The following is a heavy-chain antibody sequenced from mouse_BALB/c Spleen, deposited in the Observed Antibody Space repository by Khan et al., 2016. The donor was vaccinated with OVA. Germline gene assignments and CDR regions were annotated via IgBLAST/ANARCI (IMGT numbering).Heavy chain of an antibody. CDR2: INPRSG. D-gene: IGHD2-14*01. J-gene: IGHJ4*01. V-gene: IGHV1-4*01. Sequence: QVQLKESGAELARPGASVKMSCKASGYTFTSHTMHWIKQRPGQGLEWIGYINPRSGYNQKLNDKATLTADISSSTAYMQLSSLTSEDSAVDYCARRTKEYDLDYWGQGTAVTVSS. CDR3: ARRTKEYDLDY. CDR1: GYTFTSHT.